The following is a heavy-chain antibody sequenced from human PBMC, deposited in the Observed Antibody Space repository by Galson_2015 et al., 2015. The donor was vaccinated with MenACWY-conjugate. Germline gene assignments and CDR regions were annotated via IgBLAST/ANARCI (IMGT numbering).Heavy chain of an antibody. CDR1: GFTFINYA. Sequence: SLRLSCAASGFTFINYAVAWVRQPPGKGLEWVSAISSSGSNTYYADSARGRFAISRDNSKNTVYLHLSSLRAEDTAIYFCARRTDGGTDQRPDLDFWGQGTLVTVSS. D-gene: IGHD1/OR15-1a*01. J-gene: IGHJ4*02. CDR3: ARRTDGGTDQRPDLDF. CDR2: ISSSGSNT. V-gene: IGHV3-23*01.